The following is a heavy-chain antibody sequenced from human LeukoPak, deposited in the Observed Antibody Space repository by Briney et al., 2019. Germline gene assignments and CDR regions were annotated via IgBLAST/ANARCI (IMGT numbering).Heavy chain of an antibody. CDR3: AREGYYDSSGYY. V-gene: IGHV3-30-3*01. Sequence: AGRSLRLSCAASGFTFSSYAMHGVRQAPGKGLEGVAVISYNGSNKYYADSVKGRFTISRDNSKNTLYLQMNSLRAEDTAVYYCAREGYYDSSGYYWGQGTLVTVSS. CDR1: GFTFSSYA. J-gene: IGHJ4*02. CDR2: ISYNGSNK. D-gene: IGHD3-22*01.